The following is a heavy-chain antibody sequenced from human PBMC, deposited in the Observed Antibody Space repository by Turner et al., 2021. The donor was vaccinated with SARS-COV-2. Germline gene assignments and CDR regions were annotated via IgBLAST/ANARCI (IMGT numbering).Heavy chain of an antibody. CDR3: ARDGGYSGYAYFDY. Sequence: QVQLVESGGGVVQPGRSLRLPCAASGFTFSSYGMPWVRQAPGKGLEWVAVIWYDGSNKYYADSVKGRFTISRDNSKNTLYLQMNSLRAEDTAVYYCARDGGYSGYAYFDYWGQGTLVTVSS. V-gene: IGHV3-33*01. CDR1: GFTFSSYG. J-gene: IGHJ4*02. D-gene: IGHD5-12*01. CDR2: IWYDGSNK.